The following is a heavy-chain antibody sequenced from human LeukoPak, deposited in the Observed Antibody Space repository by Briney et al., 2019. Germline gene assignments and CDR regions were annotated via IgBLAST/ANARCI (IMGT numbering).Heavy chain of an antibody. CDR3: TTGALVTLRYFDWLLSSADY. V-gene: IGHV3-15*01. CDR2: IKSKTDGGTT. J-gene: IGHJ4*02. Sequence: PGGSLRLSCAASGFTFSNAWMSWVRQAPGKGLEWVGRIKSKTDGGTTDYAAPVKGRFTISRDDSKNTLYLQMNSLKTEDTAVYYCTTGALVTLRYFDWLLSSADYWGQGTLVTVSS. CDR1: GFTFSNAW. D-gene: IGHD3-9*01.